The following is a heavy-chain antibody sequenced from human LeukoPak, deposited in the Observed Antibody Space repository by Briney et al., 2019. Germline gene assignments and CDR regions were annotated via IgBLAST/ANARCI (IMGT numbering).Heavy chain of an antibody. CDR1: GGTFSSYA. CDR3: ARENREVPAAIRWFDP. D-gene: IGHD2-2*01. CDR2: IIPIFGTA. J-gene: IGHJ5*02. V-gene: IGHV1-69*05. Sequence: ASVKVSCKASGGTFSSYAISWVRQAPGQGLEWMGGIIPIFGTANYTQKFQGRVTITTDESTSTAYMELSSLRSEDTAVYYCARENREVPAAIRWFDPWGQGTPVTVSS.